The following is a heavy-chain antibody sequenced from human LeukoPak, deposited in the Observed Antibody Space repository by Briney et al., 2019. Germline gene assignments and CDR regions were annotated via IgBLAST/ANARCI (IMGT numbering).Heavy chain of an antibody. CDR1: GYTFTGYY. CDR2: INPNSGGA. J-gene: IGHJ6*04. Sequence: ASVKVSCKASGYTFTGYYMHWVRQAPGQGLEWMGRINPNSGGANYAQKFQGRVTMTRATSISTAYMELSRLRSDDTAVCYCARDFCGGDCYSRSTYMDVWGKGTTVTVSS. V-gene: IGHV1-2*06. D-gene: IGHD2-21*02. CDR3: ARDFCGGDCYSRSTYMDV.